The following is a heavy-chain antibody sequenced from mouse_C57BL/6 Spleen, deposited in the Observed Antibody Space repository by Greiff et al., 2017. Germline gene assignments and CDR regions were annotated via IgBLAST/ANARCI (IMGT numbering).Heavy chain of an antibody. D-gene: IGHD2-2*01. V-gene: IGHV1-78*01. CDR2: IFPRDGST. CDR3: ARSGVGYDDYFDY. Sequence: VQLQQSDAELVKPGASVKISCKVSGYTFTDHTIHWMKQRPEQGLEWIGYIFPRDGSTKYNEKFKGKATLTADKSSSTAYMQLSSLTSEDSAVYFCARSGVGYDDYFDYWGQGTTLTVSA. J-gene: IGHJ2*01. CDR1: GYTFTDHT.